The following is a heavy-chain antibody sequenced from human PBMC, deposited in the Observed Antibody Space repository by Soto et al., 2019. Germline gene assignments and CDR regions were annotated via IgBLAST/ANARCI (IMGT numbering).Heavy chain of an antibody. CDR2: IRSRSNNYAT. J-gene: IGHJ4*02. D-gene: IGHD6-6*01. CDR1: GFSFTTSA. CDR3: TTFDYRDSSFFDY. Sequence: EVQLVESGGGLVRPGGSLKLSCAASGFSFTTSAMHWVRQASGKGLEWLGRIRSRSNNYATTYAPSVNGRFTLSRDDSKTTAYLQMNSLKTEDAAVYYCTTFDYRDSSFFDYWGRGTPVTVSS. V-gene: IGHV3-73*01.